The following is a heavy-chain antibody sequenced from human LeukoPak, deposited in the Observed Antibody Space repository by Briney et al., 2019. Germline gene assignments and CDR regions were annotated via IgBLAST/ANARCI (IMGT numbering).Heavy chain of an antibody. J-gene: IGHJ4*02. CDR1: GYTFTGYY. Sequence: ASVKVSCKTSGYTFTGYYVHWVRQTPGQGLEWMGWVNPNSDGTSYAQKFQGRVTITRDTSASTAYMELSSLRSEDMAVYYCARERNGYNYVPGYFDYWGQGTLVTVSS. D-gene: IGHD5-24*01. V-gene: IGHV1-2*02. CDR2: VNPNSDGT. CDR3: ARERNGYNYVPGYFDY.